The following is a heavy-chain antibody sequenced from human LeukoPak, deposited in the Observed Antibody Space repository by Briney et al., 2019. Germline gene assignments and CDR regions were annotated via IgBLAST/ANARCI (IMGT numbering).Heavy chain of an antibody. V-gene: IGHV3-30*18. CDR2: ISYDGSNK. D-gene: IGHD6-13*01. CDR1: GFTFSSYG. J-gene: IGHJ4*02. CDR3: AKVKYSSSWLRSYYFDY. Sequence: GGSLRLSCAASGFTFSSYGMHWVRQAPGKGLEWVAVISYDGSNKYYADSVKGRFTISRDNSKNTLYLQMNSLRAEDTAVYYCAKVKYSSSWLRSYYFDYWGQGTLVTVSS.